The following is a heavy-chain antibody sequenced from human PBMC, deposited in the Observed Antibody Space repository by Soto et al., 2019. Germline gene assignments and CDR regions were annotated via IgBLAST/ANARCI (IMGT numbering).Heavy chain of an antibody. J-gene: IGHJ6*02. Sequence: GGSLRLSCSASGFTFSSFAMHWVRQAPGKGLEYVSAITNNGTRTFYEDSVKDRFTVSRDNSKNTLYLHMSRLRPEDTAVYFCVRTRIAFAVSGGLDVWGQGTTVTV. CDR3: VRTRIAFAVSGGLDV. CDR1: GFTFSSFA. V-gene: IGHV3-64D*06. CDR2: ITNNGTRT. D-gene: IGHD3-3*02.